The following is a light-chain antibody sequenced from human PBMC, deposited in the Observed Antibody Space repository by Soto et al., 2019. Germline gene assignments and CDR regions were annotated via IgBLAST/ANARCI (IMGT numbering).Light chain of an antibody. CDR2: DAS. Sequence: EFVLTQSPGTLSLSPGERATLSCRASQTVRNNYLAWYQQKPGQAPRLLIYDASSRATGTPDRFIGSGSGTDFTLTISRLEPEDFAVYYCQYYDKLAKAITFGQGTRLEIK. CDR3: QYYDKLAKAIT. J-gene: IGKJ5*01. V-gene: IGKV3-20*01. CDR1: QTVRNNY.